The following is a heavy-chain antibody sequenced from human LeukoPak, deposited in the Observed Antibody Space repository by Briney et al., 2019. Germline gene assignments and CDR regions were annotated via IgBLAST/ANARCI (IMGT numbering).Heavy chain of an antibody. D-gene: IGHD1-26*01. CDR1: GGSISSSSYY. CDR3: AEEYSGSYYEPLDFRWFDP. CDR2: IYYSGST. V-gene: IGHV4-39*07. J-gene: IGHJ5*02. Sequence: KPSETLSLTCTVSGGSISSSSYYWGWIRQPPGKGLEWIGSIYYSGSTYYNPSLKSRVTISVDTSKNQFSLKLSSVTAADTAVYYCAEEYSGSYYEPLDFRWFDPWGQGTLVTVSS.